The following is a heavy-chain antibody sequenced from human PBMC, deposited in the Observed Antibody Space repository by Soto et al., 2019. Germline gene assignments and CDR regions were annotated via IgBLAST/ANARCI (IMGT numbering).Heavy chain of an antibody. Sequence: GGSLRLSCVASGFTFSRYAMSWVRQSPGKELEWVSAITDSGTQTYHTESVRGRFTISRDNSRNTLYLEIEGLRAEDTAVYYFAKARHTACRGVLCYAFDSWR. CDR2: ITDSGTQT. J-gene: IGHJ4*01. CDR3: AKARHTACRGVLCYAFDS. D-gene: IGHD2-15*01. CDR1: GFTFSRYA. V-gene: IGHV3-23*01.